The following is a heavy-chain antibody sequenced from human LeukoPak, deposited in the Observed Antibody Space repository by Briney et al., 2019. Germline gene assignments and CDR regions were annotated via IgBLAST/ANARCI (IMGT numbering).Heavy chain of an antibody. CDR3: ARGRFPRLLLTVGREFDS. V-gene: IGHV4-34*01. D-gene: IGHD5-12*01. Sequence: TSETLPLTCGVYGGSFSDYYWSWIRQPPGKGLEWIGEINHSGSTNSNPSLKSRVTISVDSSKNQFSLNLSSVTAADTAVYFCARGRFPRLLLTVGREFDSWGQGTLVTVSS. CDR1: GGSFSDYY. J-gene: IGHJ4*02. CDR2: INHSGST.